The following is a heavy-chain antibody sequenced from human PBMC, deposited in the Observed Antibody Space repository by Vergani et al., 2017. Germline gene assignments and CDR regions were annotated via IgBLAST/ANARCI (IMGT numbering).Heavy chain of an antibody. CDR1: GFTFSSYA. Sequence: EVQLLESGGGLVQPGGSLRLSCAVSGFTFSSYAMSWVRQAPGKGREWVSAISGSGGSTYYADSVKGRFTISRDNSKNTLSLQMNSLRVEDTAVYYCAKDRVDIVATIELGYWGQGTLVTVSS. J-gene: IGHJ4*02. CDR3: AKDRVDIVATIELGY. CDR2: ISGSGGST. V-gene: IGHV3-23*01. D-gene: IGHD5-12*01.